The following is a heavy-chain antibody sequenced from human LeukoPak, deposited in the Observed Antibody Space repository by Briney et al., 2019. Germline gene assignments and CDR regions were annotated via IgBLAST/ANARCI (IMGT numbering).Heavy chain of an antibody. CDR3: ARHVNDYGDYGVVGSVVDY. D-gene: IGHD4-17*01. CDR1: GYTFTSYD. V-gene: IGHV1-8*01. CDR2: MNPNSGNT. Sequence: GASVKVSCKASGYTFTSYDINWVRQATGQGLEWMGWMNPNSGNTGYAQKFQGRVTMTRNTSISTAYMELSSLRSEDTAVYYCARHVNDYGDYGVVGSVVDYWGQGTLITVSS. J-gene: IGHJ4*02.